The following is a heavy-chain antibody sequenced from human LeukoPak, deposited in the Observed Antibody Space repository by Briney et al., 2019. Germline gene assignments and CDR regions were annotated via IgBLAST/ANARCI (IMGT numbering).Heavy chain of an antibody. J-gene: IGHJ4*02. V-gene: IGHV4-39*07. Sequence: SETLSLTCTVSGVSISSSTYYWVWIRQPPGKGLEWIGSIYNSGSTSYNPSLQSRVTISVDTSNNQFSLKLTSVTAADTAVYYCVGGPISRDFDYWGQGTLVTVSS. CDR1: GVSISSSTYY. CDR3: VGGPISRDFDY. D-gene: IGHD3-3*02. CDR2: IYNSGST.